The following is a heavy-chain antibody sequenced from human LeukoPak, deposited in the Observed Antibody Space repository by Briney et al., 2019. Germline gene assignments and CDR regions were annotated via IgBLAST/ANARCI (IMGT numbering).Heavy chain of an antibody. CDR2: ISYDGSNK. J-gene: IGHJ4*02. V-gene: IGHV3-30-3*01. CDR3: AKDPLGYSYGYYFDY. D-gene: IGHD5-18*01. Sequence: GGSLRLSCAASGFTFSSYAMHWVRQAPGKGLEWVAVISYDGSNKYYADSVKGRFTISRDNSKNTLYLQMNSLRAEDTAVYYCAKDPLGYSYGYYFDYWGQGTLVTVSS. CDR1: GFTFSSYA.